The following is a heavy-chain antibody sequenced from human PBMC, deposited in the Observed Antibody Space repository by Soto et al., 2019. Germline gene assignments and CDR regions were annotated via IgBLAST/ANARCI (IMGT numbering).Heavy chain of an antibody. CDR2: IYYNGDI. D-gene: IGHD3-22*01. J-gene: IGHJ4*02. CDR1: GASVSSYY. Sequence: SETLSLTCAVSGASVSSYYWSWIRQPPGKGLEWIGYIYYNGDIKYNPSLKSRVTISLDTSKNQFSLKLSSVTAADTAVYFCARDRYSSSPDFDYWGQGTLVTVS. CDR3: ARDRYSSSPDFDY. V-gene: IGHV4-59*02.